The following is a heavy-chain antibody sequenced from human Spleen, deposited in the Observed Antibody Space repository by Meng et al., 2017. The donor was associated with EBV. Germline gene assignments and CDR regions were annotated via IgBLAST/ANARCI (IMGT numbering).Heavy chain of an antibody. Sequence: VQLVESGGGVVQPGRSLRLSCAASGFTFSTYAMYWVRQAPGKGLEWVAIISYDGSDKYYADSVKGRFTISRDNSRSTMYLQMNSLRPEDTAVYFCAAIIGSPQDDYWGQGTLVTVSS. D-gene: IGHD1-26*01. CDR3: AAIIGSPQDDY. CDR1: GFTFSTYA. V-gene: IGHV3-30*03. J-gene: IGHJ4*02. CDR2: ISYDGSDK.